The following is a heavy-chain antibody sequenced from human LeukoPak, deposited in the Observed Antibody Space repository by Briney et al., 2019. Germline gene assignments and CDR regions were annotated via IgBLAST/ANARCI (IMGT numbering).Heavy chain of an antibody. D-gene: IGHD3-16*01. Sequence: PGGSLRLSCAASGFTFPNYDMSWVRQAPGKGLEWVSTISDSGHDTSYADSVKGRFTISRDNSKNTLYLQMSSLRAEDTALYYCATGEYYFGFWGQETLVTVSS. CDR3: ATGEYYFGF. CDR1: GFTFPNYD. J-gene: IGHJ4*02. V-gene: IGHV3-23*01. CDR2: ISDSGHDT.